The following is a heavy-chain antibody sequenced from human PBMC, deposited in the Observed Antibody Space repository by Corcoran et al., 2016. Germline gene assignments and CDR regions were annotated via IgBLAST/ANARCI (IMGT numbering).Heavy chain of an antibody. V-gene: IGHV3-9*01. CDR3: AKDLYYDFWSGSHRENYYYGMDV. D-gene: IGHD3-3*01. J-gene: IGHJ6*02. CDR1: GFTFDDYA. Sequence: EVQLVESGGGLVQPGRSLRLSCAASGFTFDDYAMHWVRQAPGKGLEWVSGISWNSGSIGYADSVKGRFTISRDNAKNSLYLQMNSLRAEDTAVYYCAKDLYYDFWSGSHRENYYYGMDVWGQGTTVTVSS. CDR2: ISWNSGSI.